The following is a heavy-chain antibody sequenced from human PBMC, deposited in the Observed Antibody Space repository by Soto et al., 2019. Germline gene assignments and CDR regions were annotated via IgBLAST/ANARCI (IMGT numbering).Heavy chain of an antibody. V-gene: IGHV4-59*08. Sequence: QVQLQESGPGLVKPSKTLSLTCTVSGGSINSYYWSWIRQPPGKGLEWIGYIYYSGTTNYNPSLKSRVTRSVDTSKKQFPLRLSSETAADTAVYYCARRRRNWGLDSWGQGTLVTVSS. CDR3: ARRRRNWGLDS. J-gene: IGHJ5*01. CDR1: GGSINSYY. D-gene: IGHD7-27*01. CDR2: IYYSGTT.